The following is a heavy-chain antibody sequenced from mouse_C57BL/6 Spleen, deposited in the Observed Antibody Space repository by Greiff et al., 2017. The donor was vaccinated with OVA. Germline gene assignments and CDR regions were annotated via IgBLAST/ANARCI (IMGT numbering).Heavy chain of an antibody. V-gene: IGHV1-81*01. J-gene: IGHJ2*01. CDR2: IYPRSGNT. CDR1: GFTFTSYG. Sequence: QVQLQQSGAELARPGASVKLSCKASGFTFTSYGISWVKQRTGQGLEWIGAIYPRSGNTYYNEKFKGKATLTADKSSSTEYLELRSLTSEDSAVYFCARSGDGYYGYFDYWGQGTTLTVSS. D-gene: IGHD2-3*01. CDR3: ARSGDGYYGYFDY.